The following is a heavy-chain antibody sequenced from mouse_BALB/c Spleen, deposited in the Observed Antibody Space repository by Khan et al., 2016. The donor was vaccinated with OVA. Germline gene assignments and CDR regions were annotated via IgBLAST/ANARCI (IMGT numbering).Heavy chain of an antibody. CDR2: INSDGYYT. J-gene: IGHJ3*01. Sequence: EVELVESGGDLMKPGGSLKLSCAASGFTFSTYGMSWVHQTPDKRLEWVATINSDGYYTYYPDSVQGRFTISRNNAKNTLYLQMSSLKSEATAMYYCASHLTGSFAYWGQGTLVTVSA. V-gene: IGHV5-6*01. CDR3: ASHLTGSFAY. D-gene: IGHD4-1*01. CDR1: GFTFSTYG.